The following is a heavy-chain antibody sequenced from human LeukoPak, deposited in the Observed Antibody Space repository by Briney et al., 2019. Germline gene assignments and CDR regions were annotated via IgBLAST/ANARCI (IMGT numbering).Heavy chain of an antibody. CDR1: GGSIKNYY. V-gene: IGHV4-59*08. J-gene: IGHJ3*02. D-gene: IGHD2-2*01. CDR2: IYFSGST. CDR3: ASLRTHCSSTSCYLDAFDI. Sequence: PSETLSLTCTVSGGSIKNYYWTWIRQPPGKGLEWIGYIYFSGSTSSNPSLKSRVTISVDTSKNQFSLKLSSVTAADTAVYYCASLRTHCSSTSCYLDAFDIWGQGTMVTVSS.